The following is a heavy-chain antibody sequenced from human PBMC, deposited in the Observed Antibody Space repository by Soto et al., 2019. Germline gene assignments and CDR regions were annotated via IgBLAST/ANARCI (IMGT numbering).Heavy chain of an antibody. Sequence: PSETLSLTCAVYGGSFSGYYWSWIRQPPGKGLEWIGEINHSGSTNYNPSLKSRVTISVDTSKNQFSLKLSSVTAADTAVYYCARGLISRVASSIVVVVAATGYYFDYWGQGTLVTV. CDR3: ARGLISRVASSIVVVVAATGYYFDY. V-gene: IGHV4-34*01. D-gene: IGHD2-15*01. CDR2: INHSGST. CDR1: GGSFSGYY. J-gene: IGHJ4*02.